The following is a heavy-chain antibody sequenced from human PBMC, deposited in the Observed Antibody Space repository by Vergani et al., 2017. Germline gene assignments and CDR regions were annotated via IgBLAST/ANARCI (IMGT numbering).Heavy chain of an antibody. V-gene: IGHV3-49*04. CDR2: IRSKAYGGTT. D-gene: IGHD2-2*01. Sequence: EVQLLESGGGLVQPGGSLRLSCAASGFTFSSYAMSWVRQAPGKGLEWVGFIRSKAYGGTTEYAASVKGRFTISRDDSKSIAYLQMNSLKTEDTAVYYCTRDGRDIVVVPAAIYYGMDVWGQGTTVTVSS. CDR1: GFTFSSYA. J-gene: IGHJ6*02. CDR3: TRDGRDIVVVPAAIYYGMDV.